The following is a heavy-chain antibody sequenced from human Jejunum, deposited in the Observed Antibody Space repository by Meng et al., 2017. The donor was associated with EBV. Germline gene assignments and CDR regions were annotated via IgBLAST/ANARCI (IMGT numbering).Heavy chain of an antibody. V-gene: IGHV1-8*01. J-gene: IGHJ4*02. Sequence: VQLVQAGAEVKKPGASVKVSCKASGYNFTTHHINWVRQATGQGLEYMGWMSPDNGDTGYAQNFQGRLTMTRDTSISTAYMELSSLTSDDTAVYYCARGDGYNLYWGQGTLVTVSS. CDR3: ARGDGYNLY. D-gene: IGHD5-24*01. CDR1: GYNFTTHH. CDR2: MSPDNGDT.